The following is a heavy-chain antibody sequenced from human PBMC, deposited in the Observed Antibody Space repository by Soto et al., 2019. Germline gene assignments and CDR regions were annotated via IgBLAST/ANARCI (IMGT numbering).Heavy chain of an antibody. CDR3: ARDGFRLYSSSSEKTYFDY. CDR2: INAGNGNT. CDR1: GYTFTSYA. Sequence: ASVKVSCKASGYTFTSYAMHWVRQAPGQRLEWMGWINAGNGNTKYSQKFQGRVTITRDTSASTAYMELSSLRSEDTAVYYCARDGFRLYSSSSEKTYFDYWGQGTLVTVSS. J-gene: IGHJ4*02. V-gene: IGHV1-3*01. D-gene: IGHD6-6*01.